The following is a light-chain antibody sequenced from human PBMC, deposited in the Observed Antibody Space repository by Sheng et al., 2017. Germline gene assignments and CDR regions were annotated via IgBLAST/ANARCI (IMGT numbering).Light chain of an antibody. V-gene: IGKV1-39*01. CDR3: QQYSGYWT. CDR2: SAS. J-gene: IGKJ1*01. Sequence: DIQMTQSPSSLSASVGDRVTITCRASQIISSYLNWYQQKPGKAPKLLIYSASSLQSGVPSRFSGSGSGTDFTLTISSLQPEDFATYYCQQYSGYWTFGQGTEGGNQT. CDR1: QIISSY.